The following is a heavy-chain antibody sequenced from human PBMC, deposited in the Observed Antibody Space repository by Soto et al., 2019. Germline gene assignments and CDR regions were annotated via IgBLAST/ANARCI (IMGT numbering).Heavy chain of an antibody. D-gene: IGHD6-13*01. CDR3: AKLARIAAPGPLDL. CDR2: ISHSGGST. Sequence: GGSLRLSCAASGFTFNISAMTWVRRAPGKGLEWVSVISHSGGSTYYADSVKGRFTISRDNSKNTLYLQMNSLRAEDTAIYYCAKLARIAAPGPLDLWGQGTLVTVSS. J-gene: IGHJ5*02. V-gene: IGHV3-23*01. CDR1: GFTFNISA.